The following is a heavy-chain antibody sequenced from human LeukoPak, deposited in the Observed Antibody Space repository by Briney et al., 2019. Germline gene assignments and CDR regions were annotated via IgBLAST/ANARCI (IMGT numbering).Heavy chain of an antibody. CDR2: IYHSEST. CDR1: GYSISSGYY. J-gene: IGHJ4*02. D-gene: IGHD5-18*01. Sequence: SETLSLTCAVSGYSISSGYYWGWIRQPPGQTLEWIASIYHSESTYYNPSLKSRVTISVDTSMNQFSLKLSSVNAADTAIYFCARVPGYSHGNYFDYWGQGTLVTVSS. CDR3: ARVPGYSHGNYFDY. V-gene: IGHV4-38-2*01.